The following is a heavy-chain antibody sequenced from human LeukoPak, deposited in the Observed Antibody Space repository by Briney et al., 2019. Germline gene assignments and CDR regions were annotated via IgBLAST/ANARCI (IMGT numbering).Heavy chain of an antibody. CDR2: ISSSGTTI. D-gene: IGHD6-13*01. V-gene: IGHV3-11*04. Sequence: PGGSLRLSCAASGFTFSDYYMNWIRQAPGKGLEWLSYISSSGTTIYYADSVKGRFTISRDNAKNLLYLQMNSLRAEDTAVYYCARDPSYSSSSRWSDPWGQGTLVTVSS. CDR1: GFTFSDYY. J-gene: IGHJ5*02. CDR3: ARDPSYSSSSRWSDP.